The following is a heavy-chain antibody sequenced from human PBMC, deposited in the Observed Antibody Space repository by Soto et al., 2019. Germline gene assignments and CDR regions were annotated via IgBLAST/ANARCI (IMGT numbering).Heavy chain of an antibody. CDR2: INPNSGGT. V-gene: IGHV1-2*02. D-gene: IGHD3-22*01. CDR3: ERGSVVYHYDITGYSAHDSLDI. CDR1: GYTFTDYY. J-gene: IGHJ3*02. Sequence: ASVKVSCKASGYTFTDYYIHCVRQAPGQWLEWMGWINPNSGGTNYAQKFQGRVTMTRDTSIYKAYMELSRLRSDDTAGYYCERGSVVYHYDITGYSAHDSLDIWGQGTMVNVSS.